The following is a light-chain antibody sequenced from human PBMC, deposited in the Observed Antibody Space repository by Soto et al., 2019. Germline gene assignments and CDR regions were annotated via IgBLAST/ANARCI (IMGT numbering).Light chain of an antibody. V-gene: IGKV3-11*01. Sequence: TVLTQSPATLSLSPGERATLSCRASRSVRSYLVWYQQKPGQAPRLLIYDASNRATGIPARFSGSGSGTDFTLTISSLEPEDSAVYYCQQRDSWPLTFGGGTKVDIK. CDR2: DAS. J-gene: IGKJ4*01. CDR3: QQRDSWPLT. CDR1: RSVRSY.